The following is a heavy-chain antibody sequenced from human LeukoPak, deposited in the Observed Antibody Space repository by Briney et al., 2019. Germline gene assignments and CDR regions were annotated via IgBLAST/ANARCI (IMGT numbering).Heavy chain of an antibody. D-gene: IGHD6-6*01. CDR3: ARGLAARPFPFDY. V-gene: IGHV1-69*13. CDR2: IIPIFGTA. Sequence: SVKVSCTASGGTFSSYAISWVRQAPGQGLEWMGGIIPIFGTANYAQKFQGRVTITADESTSTAYMELSSLRSEDTAVYYCARGLAARPFPFDYWGQGTLVTVSS. J-gene: IGHJ4*02. CDR1: GGTFSSYA.